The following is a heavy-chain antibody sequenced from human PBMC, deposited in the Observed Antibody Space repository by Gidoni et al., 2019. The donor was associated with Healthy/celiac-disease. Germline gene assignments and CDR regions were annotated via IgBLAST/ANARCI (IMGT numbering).Heavy chain of an antibody. J-gene: IGHJ6*03. V-gene: IGHV3-21*01. CDR3: ARDHGDCSSTSCPYFFYYYYYYMDV. D-gene: IGHD2-2*01. CDR1: GFTFSSYS. Sequence: EVQLVESGGGLVKPGGSLRLSCAASGFTFSSYSMNWVRQAPGKGLEWVSSSSSSSSYIYYADSVKGRFTSSIDNAKNSLYLQMNSLRAEDTAVYYCARDHGDCSSTSCPYFFYYYYYYMDVWGKGTTVTVSS. CDR2: SSSSSSYI.